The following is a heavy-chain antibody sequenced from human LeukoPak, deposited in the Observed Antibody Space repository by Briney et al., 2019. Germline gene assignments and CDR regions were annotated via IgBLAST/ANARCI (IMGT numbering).Heavy chain of an antibody. V-gene: IGHV4-59*08. CDR3: ARRTHVSSSDDY. Sequence: SETLSLTCTVSGGSISSYYWSWIRQPPGKGLEWIGYIYYSGSTNYNPSLKSRVTISVDTSKNQFSLKLSSVTAADTAVYYCARRTHVSSSDDYWGQGTLVTVSS. J-gene: IGHJ4*02. CDR2: IYYSGST. D-gene: IGHD6-13*01. CDR1: GGSISSYY.